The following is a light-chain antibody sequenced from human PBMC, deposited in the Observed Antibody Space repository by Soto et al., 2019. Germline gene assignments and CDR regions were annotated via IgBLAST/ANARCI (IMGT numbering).Light chain of an antibody. CDR3: QQSYTPLWT. V-gene: IGKV1-39*01. Sequence: DIQMTQSPSSLSASVGDTVTITRRASQSINTYLNWYQQKLGKAPKLLIYSASSLHSGVPSRFSGSGSGRDFTLTISSLLPDDFATYYCQQSYTPLWTFGQGTKVEVK. J-gene: IGKJ1*01. CDR2: SAS. CDR1: QSINTY.